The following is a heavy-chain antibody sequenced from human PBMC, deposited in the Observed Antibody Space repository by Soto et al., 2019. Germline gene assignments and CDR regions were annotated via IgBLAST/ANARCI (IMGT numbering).Heavy chain of an antibody. Sequence: SETLSLTCAVSGYSISSGYYWGWIRQPPGKGLEWIGSIYHSGSTYYNPSLKSRVTISVDTSKNQFSLKLSSVTAADTAVYYCARVLGIAVAGTDYWGQGTLVTVSS. V-gene: IGHV4-38-2*01. D-gene: IGHD6-19*01. J-gene: IGHJ4*02. CDR3: ARVLGIAVAGTDY. CDR2: IYHSGST. CDR1: GYSISSGYY.